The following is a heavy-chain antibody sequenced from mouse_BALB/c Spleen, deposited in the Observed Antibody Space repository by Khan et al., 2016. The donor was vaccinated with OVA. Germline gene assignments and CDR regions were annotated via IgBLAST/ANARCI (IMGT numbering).Heavy chain of an antibody. V-gene: IGHV3-2*02. Sequence: EVQLQESGPGLVKPSQSLSLTCTVTGYSITSGYVWNWIRQFPGNKLEWMGYISYTGSTNYNPSLKSRISITRDTSKNQFFLQLKSVTTEDTATYYCARTARIKYWGQGTTLTVSS. D-gene: IGHD1-2*01. CDR2: ISYTGST. CDR3: ARTARIKY. J-gene: IGHJ2*01. CDR1: GYSITSGYV.